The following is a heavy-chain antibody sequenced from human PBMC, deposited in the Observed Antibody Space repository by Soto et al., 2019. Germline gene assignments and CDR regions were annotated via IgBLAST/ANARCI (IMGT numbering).Heavy chain of an antibody. CDR1: GLTFCIFA. D-gene: IGHD2-2*03. J-gene: IGHJ6*02. Sequence: QVQLVESGGGVVQPGRSLRLSCAASGLTFCIFAMHWVRQAPGKGLEWVAVITYDGSNKYYGDSVKGRFTISRDNSKNTLFLQINSPIAEDTAVYYCTRTSGSRSSTSCSLYGMDVWGQGPTVTVSS. V-gene: IGHV3-30-3*01. CDR3: TRTSGSRSSTSCSLYGMDV. CDR2: ITYDGSNK.